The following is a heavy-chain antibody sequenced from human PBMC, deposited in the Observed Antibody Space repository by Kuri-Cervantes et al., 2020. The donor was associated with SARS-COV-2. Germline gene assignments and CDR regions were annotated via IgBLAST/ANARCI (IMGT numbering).Heavy chain of an antibody. CDR1: GGTFSSYA. D-gene: IGHD6-19*01. J-gene: IGHJ4*02. Sequence: SVKVSCKASGGTFSSYASSWVRQAPGQGLEWMGGIIPIFGTANYAQKFQGGVTITADESTSTAYMELSSLRSEDTAVYYCARDSGWGAVAGTSGLVYWGQGTLVTVSS. V-gene: IGHV1-69*13. CDR2: IIPIFGTA. CDR3: ARDSGWGAVAGTSGLVY.